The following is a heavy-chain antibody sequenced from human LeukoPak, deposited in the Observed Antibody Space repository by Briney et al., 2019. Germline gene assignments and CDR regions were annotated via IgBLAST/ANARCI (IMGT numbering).Heavy chain of an antibody. D-gene: IGHD6-13*01. CDR2: ISAISSSST. V-gene: IGHV3-48*04. J-gene: IGHJ4*02. CDR1: GFTFSSYS. CDR3: ARVYLSQQLVPGLDY. Sequence: GGSLRLSCAASGFTFSSYSMNWVRQAPGKGLEWVSYISAISSSSTYYADSVKGRFTISRDNAKNPLYLQMNSLRAEDTAVYYCARVYLSQQLVPGLDYWGQGTLVTVSS.